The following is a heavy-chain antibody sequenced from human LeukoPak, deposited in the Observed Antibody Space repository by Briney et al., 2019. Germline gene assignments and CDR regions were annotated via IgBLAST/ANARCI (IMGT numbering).Heavy chain of an antibody. CDR2: IYYSGST. J-gene: IGHJ4*02. D-gene: IGHD6-13*01. Sequence: SETLPLTCTVSGGSISSYYWSWIRQPPVKGLEWIGYIYYSGSTNYNPSLKSRVTISVDTSKNQFSLKLSSVTAADTAVYYCATLPYSSCWYGWYFDYWGQGTLVTVSS. V-gene: IGHV4-59*08. CDR3: ATLPYSSCWYGWYFDY. CDR1: GGSISSYY.